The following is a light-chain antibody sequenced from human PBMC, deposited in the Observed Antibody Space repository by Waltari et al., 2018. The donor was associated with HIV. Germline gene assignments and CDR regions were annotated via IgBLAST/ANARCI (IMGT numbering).Light chain of an antibody. V-gene: IGLV2-8*01. CDR2: EVT. CDR1: SSDVGGYNY. J-gene: IGLJ1*01. CDR3: SSYAGSNNYV. Sequence: QSALTQPPSASGSPGQSVTISCTGTSSDVGGYNYVSWYQQHPGKAPKLMIYEVTKRPSGVPDRFSDSMSGNTASLTVSGLQAEDEADYYCSSYAGSNNYVFGTGTKVTVL.